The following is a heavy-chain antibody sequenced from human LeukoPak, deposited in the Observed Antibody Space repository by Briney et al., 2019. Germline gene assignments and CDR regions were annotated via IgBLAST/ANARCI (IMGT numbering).Heavy chain of an antibody. CDR3: ARVVGLTGYSSSWYSGYYYYMDV. J-gene: IGHJ6*03. CDR2: IIPILGTT. CDR1: GGTFSSYA. V-gene: IGHV1-69*10. D-gene: IGHD6-13*01. Sequence: GASVKVSCKASGGTFSSYAIGWVRQAPGQGLEWMGGIIPILGTTNYAQKFQDRVTITADKSTSTAYMELSSLRSEDTAVYYCARVVGLTGYSSSWYSGYYYYMDVWGKGTTVTVSS.